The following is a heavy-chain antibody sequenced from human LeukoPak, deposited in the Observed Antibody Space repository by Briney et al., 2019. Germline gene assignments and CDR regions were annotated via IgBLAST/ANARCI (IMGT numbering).Heavy chain of an antibody. CDR3: ARSGYSYGRSYYYYMDV. D-gene: IGHD5-18*01. V-gene: IGHV1-18*01. J-gene: IGHJ6*03. CDR1: GYTFTSYG. Sequence: ASVKVSCKASGYTFTSYGISWVRQAPGQGLEWMGWISAYNGNTNYAQKLQGRVTMTTDTSTSTAYMELRSLRSDDTAVYYCARSGYSYGRSYYYYMDVWGKGTTVTISS. CDR2: ISAYNGNT.